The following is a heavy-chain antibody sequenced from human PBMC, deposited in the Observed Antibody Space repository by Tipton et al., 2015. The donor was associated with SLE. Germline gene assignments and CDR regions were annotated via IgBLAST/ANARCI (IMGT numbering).Heavy chain of an antibody. D-gene: IGHD3-22*01. Sequence: TLSLTCTVSGASVSSTDYYWSWIRQPAGKGLEWIGRIYSSGTTNYTPSLKSRVTISIDTSTNKLSLTLSSVTAADTALYYCARGVAHYFDSGSFDVWGQGTLVTVSS. J-gene: IGHJ3*01. V-gene: IGHV4-61*02. CDR2: IYSSGTT. CDR3: ARGVAHYFDSGSFDV. CDR1: GASVSSTDYY.